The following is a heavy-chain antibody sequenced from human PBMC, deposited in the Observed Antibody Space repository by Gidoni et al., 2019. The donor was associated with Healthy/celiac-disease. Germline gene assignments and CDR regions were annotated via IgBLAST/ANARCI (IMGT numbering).Heavy chain of an antibody. D-gene: IGHD2-15*01. CDR1: GGTFRSYA. CDR3: ARGLVAATPYNWFDP. Sequence: QVQLVQSGAEVKKPGSSVKVSCKASGGTFRSYAISWVRQAPGQGLEWMGWIIPIFGTANYAQKFQGRVTITADESTSTAYTDLSSLRSEDTAVYYCARGLVAATPYNWFDPWGQGTLVTVSS. V-gene: IGHV1-69*01. J-gene: IGHJ5*02. CDR2: IIPIFGTA.